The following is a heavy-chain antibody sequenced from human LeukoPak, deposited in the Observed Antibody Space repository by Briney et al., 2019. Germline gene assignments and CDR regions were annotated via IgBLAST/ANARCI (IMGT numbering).Heavy chain of an antibody. J-gene: IGHJ6*02. V-gene: IGHV3-23*01. D-gene: IGHD3-9*01. CDR2: ISGSGGST. CDR3: AKGRGGLDILTGYYGSYYYYGMDV. Sequence: GGSLRLSCAASGFTFSSYAMSWVRQAPGKGLEWVSAISGSGGSTYYADSVKGRFTISRDNSKNTLYLQMNSLRAEDTAVYYCAKGRGGLDILTGYYGSYYYYGMDVWGQGTTVTVSS. CDR1: GFTFSSYA.